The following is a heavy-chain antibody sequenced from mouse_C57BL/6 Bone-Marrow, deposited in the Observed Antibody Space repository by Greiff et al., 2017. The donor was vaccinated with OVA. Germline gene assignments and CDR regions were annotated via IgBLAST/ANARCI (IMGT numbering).Heavy chain of an antibody. D-gene: IGHD3-1*01. J-gene: IGHJ1*03. CDR1: GYTFTSYW. Sequence: QVQLQQPGAELVMPGASVKLSCKASGYTFTSYWMPWVKQRPGQGLEWIGEIDPSDSYTNYNQKFKGKSTLTVDKSSSTAYMQLSSLTSEDSAVYYCARSGDLCWYFGVWGTWTTVTVSS. V-gene: IGHV1-69*01. CDR3: ARSGDLCWYFGV. CDR2: IDPSDSYT.